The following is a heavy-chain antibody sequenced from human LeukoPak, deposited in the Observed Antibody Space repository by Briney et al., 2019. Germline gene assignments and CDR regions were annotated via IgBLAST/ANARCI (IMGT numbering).Heavy chain of an antibody. CDR3: ARKSDFARDY. CDR2: INHSGSTS. V-gene: IGHV4-34*01. D-gene: IGHD2-21*02. J-gene: IGHJ4*02. CDR1: GESFSGYF. Sequence: SETLSLTCAVYGESFSGYFWNWIRQPPGKGLEWIGEINHSGSTSNHNPSLKSRVTMSVDTSKNQFSLKLSSVTAADTAVYYCARKSDFARDYWGQGNLVTVSS.